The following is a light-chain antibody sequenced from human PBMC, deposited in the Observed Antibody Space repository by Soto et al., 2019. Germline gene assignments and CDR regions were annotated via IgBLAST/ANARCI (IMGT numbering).Light chain of an antibody. CDR1: QGIGTW. Sequence: DVQVTQSPSFVSASVGDRVTITCLASQGIGTWLAWYQQKPGAAPHLLISGAFNLESWVPARFSGSGLGTHFTFTIVSLQPEVSATYYCQQTNIFPITFGQGTRLEI. J-gene: IGKJ5*01. CDR2: GAF. V-gene: IGKV1D-12*01. CDR3: QQTNIFPIT.